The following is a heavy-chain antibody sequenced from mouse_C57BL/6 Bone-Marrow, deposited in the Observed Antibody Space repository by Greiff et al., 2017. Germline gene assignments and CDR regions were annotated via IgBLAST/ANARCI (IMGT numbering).Heavy chain of an antibody. V-gene: IGHV1-18*01. Sequence: EVQLQQSGPELVKPGASVKIPCKASGYTFTDYNMDWVKQSHGKSLEWIGDINPNNGGTIYNQKFKGKATLTVDKSSSTAYMELRSLTSEDTAVYYCARRRLSLRLSYYFDDWGQGTTLTVSS. J-gene: IGHJ2*01. CDR1: GYTFTDYN. CDR2: INPNNGGT. CDR3: ARRRLSLRLSYYFDD. D-gene: IGHD1-1*01.